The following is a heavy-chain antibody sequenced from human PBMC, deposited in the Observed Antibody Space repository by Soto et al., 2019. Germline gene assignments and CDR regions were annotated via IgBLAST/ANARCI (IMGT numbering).Heavy chain of an antibody. D-gene: IGHD6-13*01. CDR3: ARRDSSSWYRQTNWFDP. CDR2: IYYSGST. Sequence: QLQLQESGPGLVKPSETLSLTCTVSGGSISSSSYYWGWIRQPPGKGLEWIGSIYYSGSTYYNPSLKSRVTISVDTSKNQFSLKLSSVTAADTAVYYCARRDSSSWYRQTNWFDPWGQGTLVTVSS. CDR1: GGSISSSSYY. J-gene: IGHJ5*02. V-gene: IGHV4-39*01.